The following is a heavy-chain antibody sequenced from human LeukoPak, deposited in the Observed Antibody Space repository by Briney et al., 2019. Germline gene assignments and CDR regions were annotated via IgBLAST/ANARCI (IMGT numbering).Heavy chain of an antibody. V-gene: IGHV1-69*04. D-gene: IGHD2-2*01. CDR1: GGTFSSYA. CDR3: ARGHCSSTSCYRWFDP. Sequence: GSSVKVSCKASGGTFSSYAISWVRQAPGQGLEWMGRIIPIFGIANYAQKLQGRVTMTTDTSTSTAYMELRSLRSDDTAVYYCARGHCSSTSCYRWFDPWGQGTLVTVSS. CDR2: IIPIFGIA. J-gene: IGHJ5*02.